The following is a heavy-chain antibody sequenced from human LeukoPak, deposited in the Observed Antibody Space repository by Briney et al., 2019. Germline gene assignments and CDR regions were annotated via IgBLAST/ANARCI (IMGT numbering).Heavy chain of an antibody. CDR1: GWTFHIYA. V-gene: IGHV3-23*01. CDR2: IGGGGVST. Sequence: PGGSLRLSCAASGWTFHIYAMSWVRQAPGKGLEWVSSIGGGGVSTYYAHSLKGRFTISRDNSKNTLYLQMNSLRAEDTAVYYCAKDGGFTSTSHYFDYGGQGILVTVSS. CDR3: AKDGGFTSTSHYFDY. J-gene: IGHJ4*02. D-gene: IGHD2-2*01.